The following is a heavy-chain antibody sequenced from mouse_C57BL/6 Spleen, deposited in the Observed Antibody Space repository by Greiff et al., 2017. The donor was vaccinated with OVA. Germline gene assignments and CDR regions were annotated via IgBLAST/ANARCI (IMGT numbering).Heavy chain of an antibody. Sequence: EVHLQQSGPELVKPGASVKISCKASGYTFTDYYMNWVKQSHGKSLEWIGDINPNNGGTSYNQKFKGKATLTVDKSSSTAYMELRSLTSEDSAVYYCARKGGIWPYYFDYWGQGTTLTVSS. D-gene: IGHD1-1*02. J-gene: IGHJ2*01. CDR2: INPNNGGT. V-gene: IGHV1-26*01. CDR1: GYTFTDYY. CDR3: ARKGGIWPYYFDY.